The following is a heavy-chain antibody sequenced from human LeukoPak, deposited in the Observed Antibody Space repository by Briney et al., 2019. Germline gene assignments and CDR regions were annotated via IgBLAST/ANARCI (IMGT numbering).Heavy chain of an antibody. CDR2: ISGSGGST. Sequence: GGSLRLSCAASGFTFSSYAMGWVRQAPGKGLGWVSAISGSGGSTYYADSVKGRFTISRDNSKSTLYLQMNSLRAEDTAVYYCAKIYPPRPVRPRTNWFDPWGQGTLVTVSS. CDR1: GFTFSSYA. J-gene: IGHJ5*02. V-gene: IGHV3-23*01. D-gene: IGHD3-10*01. CDR3: AKIYPPRPVRPRTNWFDP.